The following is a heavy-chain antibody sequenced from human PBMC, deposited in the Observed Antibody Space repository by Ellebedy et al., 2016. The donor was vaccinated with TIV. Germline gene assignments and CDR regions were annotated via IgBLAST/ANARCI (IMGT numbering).Heavy chain of an antibody. Sequence: ASVKVSCXASGYTFTSYYMHWVRQAPGQGLEWMGIINPSGGSTSYAQKFQGRVTMTRDTSTSTVYMELSSLRSEDTAVYYCASSNGAAAGTYYFDYWGQGTLVTVSS. CDR1: GYTFTSYY. J-gene: IGHJ4*02. CDR2: INPSGGST. V-gene: IGHV1-46*01. D-gene: IGHD6-13*01. CDR3: ASSNGAAAGTYYFDY.